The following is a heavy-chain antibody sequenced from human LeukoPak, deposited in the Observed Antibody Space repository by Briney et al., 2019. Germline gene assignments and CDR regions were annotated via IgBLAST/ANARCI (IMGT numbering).Heavy chain of an antibody. CDR2: IYSGGTT. V-gene: IGHV3-53*01. CDR1: GFSVSNNY. Sequence: PGGSLRLSCAVSGFSVSNNYMSWVRQAPGKGLEWVSVIYSGGTTYYADSVKGRFTISRGNSKNTLYLQMNSLRGEDTALYYCARLYSYPYDYWGQGTLVTVSS. D-gene: IGHD5-18*01. J-gene: IGHJ4*02. CDR3: ARLYSYPYDY.